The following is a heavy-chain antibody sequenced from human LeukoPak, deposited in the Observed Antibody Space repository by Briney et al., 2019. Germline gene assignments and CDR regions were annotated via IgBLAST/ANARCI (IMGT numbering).Heavy chain of an antibody. D-gene: IGHD5-18*01. CDR3: ASTPDKARGGYFFDY. CDR2: INPDSGGT. CDR1: GYTFTGNY. J-gene: IGHJ4*02. Sequence: GASVKVSCKASGYTFTGNYIHWVRQAPGQGLEWMGWINPDSGGTNHAQKIQGRVTMTRDTSISTAYMELSSLRSDDTAVYYRASTPDKARGGYFFDYWGQGTLDTVSS. V-gene: IGHV1-2*02.